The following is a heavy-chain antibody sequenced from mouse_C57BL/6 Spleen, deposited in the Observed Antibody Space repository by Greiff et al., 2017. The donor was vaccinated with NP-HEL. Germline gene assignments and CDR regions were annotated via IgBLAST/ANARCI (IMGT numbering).Heavy chain of an antibody. D-gene: IGHD3-2*02. J-gene: IGHJ4*01. Sequence: QVQLQQSGAELVRPGTSVKLSCKASGYTFTSYWMHWVKQRPGQGLEWIGVIDPSDSYTNYNQKFKGKATLTVDTSSSTAYMQLSSLTSEDSAVYYCARRAAQALYYYAMDYWGQGTSVTVSS. V-gene: IGHV1-59*01. CDR3: ARRAAQALYYYAMDY. CDR1: GYTFTSYW. CDR2: IDPSDSYT.